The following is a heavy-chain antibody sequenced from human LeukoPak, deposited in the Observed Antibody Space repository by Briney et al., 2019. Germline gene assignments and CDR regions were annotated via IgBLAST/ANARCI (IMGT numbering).Heavy chain of an antibody. V-gene: IGHV3-11*06. J-gene: IGHJ4*02. CDR3: ARMVGRNAMIVAY. Sequence: GGSLRLSCAASGFTFSDYYMSWIRQAPGMGLEWVSYISSSTSYTNYADSVKGRFTISRDNAKNSLYPQMNSLRAEDTAAYFCARMVGRNAMIVAYWGQGTLVTVSS. CDR2: ISSSTSYT. D-gene: IGHD3-22*01. CDR1: GFTFSDYY.